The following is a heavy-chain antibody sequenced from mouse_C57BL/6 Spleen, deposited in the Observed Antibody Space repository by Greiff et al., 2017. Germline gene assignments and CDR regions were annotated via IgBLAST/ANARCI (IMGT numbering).Heavy chain of an antibody. CDR3: ASYDYDDYFDY. V-gene: IGHV3-6*01. CDR2: ISYDGSN. CDR1: GYSITSGYY. J-gene: IGHJ2*01. D-gene: IGHD2-4*01. Sequence: VQLQQSGPGLVKPSQSLSLTCSVPGYSITSGYYWNWIRQFPGNKLEWMGYISYDGSNNYNPSLKNRISITRDTSKNQIFLKLNSVTTEDTATYYCASYDYDDYFDYWGQGTTLTVSS.